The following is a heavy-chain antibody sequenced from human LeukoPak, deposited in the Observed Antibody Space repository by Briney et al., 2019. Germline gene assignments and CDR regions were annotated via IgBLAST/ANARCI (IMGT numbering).Heavy chain of an antibody. J-gene: IGHJ4*02. Sequence: PGGSLRLSCAASGFTFSSYGMHWVRQAPGKGLEWVAVIWYDGSNKYYADSVKGRFTISRDNSKNTLYLQMNSLRAEDTAVYYCARGGVPSIAVAGIGVLPHHWGQGTLVTVSS. D-gene: IGHD6-19*01. CDR1: GFTFSSYG. CDR2: IWYDGSNK. V-gene: IGHV3-33*01. CDR3: ARGGVPSIAVAGIGVLPHH.